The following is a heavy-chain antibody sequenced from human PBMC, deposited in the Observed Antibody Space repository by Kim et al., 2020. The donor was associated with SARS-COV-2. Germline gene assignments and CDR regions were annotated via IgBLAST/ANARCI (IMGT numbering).Heavy chain of an antibody. D-gene: IGHD3-10*01. J-gene: IGHJ4*02. CDR2: ISGSGGST. CDR3: AKSQQRLWFGELFN. Sequence: GGSLRLSCAASGFTFSSYAMSWVRQAPGKGLEWVSAISGSGGSTYYADSVKGRFTISRDNSKNTLYLQMNSLRAEDTAVYYCAKSQQRLWFGELFNWGQGTLVTVSS. CDR1: GFTFSSYA. V-gene: IGHV3-23*01.